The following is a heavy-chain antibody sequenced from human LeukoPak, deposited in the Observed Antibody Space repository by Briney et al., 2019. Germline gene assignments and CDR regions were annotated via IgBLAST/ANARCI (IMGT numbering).Heavy chain of an antibody. D-gene: IGHD5-24*01. CDR1: GGTFSSYA. CDR3: ARAGYNYPPAYYFDY. Sequence: SVKVSCKASGGTFSSYAISWVRQAPGQGLEWMGGIIPIFGTANYAQKFQGRVTITADESTSTAYMELSSLRSEDMAVYYCARAGYNYPPAYYFDYWGQGTLVTVSS. CDR2: IIPIFGTA. J-gene: IGHJ4*02. V-gene: IGHV1-69*13.